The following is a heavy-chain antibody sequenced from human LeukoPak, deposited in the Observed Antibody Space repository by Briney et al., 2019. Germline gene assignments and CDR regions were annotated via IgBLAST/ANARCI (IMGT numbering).Heavy chain of an antibody. CDR2: ISSGSTI. D-gene: IGHD6-19*01. J-gene: IGHJ4*02. Sequence: GGSLRLSCAASGFTFSSYEMNWVRQAPGKGLEWVSYISSGSTIYDADSVKGRFTISRDNAKNSLYLQMNSLRAEDTAVYYCARESIAVAGAPFDYWGQGALVTVSS. CDR1: GFTFSSYE. CDR3: ARESIAVAGAPFDY. V-gene: IGHV3-48*03.